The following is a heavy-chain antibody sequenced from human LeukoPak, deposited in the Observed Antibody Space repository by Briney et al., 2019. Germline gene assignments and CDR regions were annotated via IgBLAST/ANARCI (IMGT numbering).Heavy chain of an antibody. V-gene: IGHV4-61*02. J-gene: IGHJ1*01. CDR3: ARVGGYSSPLQH. D-gene: IGHD6-13*01. CDR1: GGSISSGSYY. CDR2: IYTSGST. Sequence: SETLSLTCTVSGGSISSGSYYWSWIRQPAGRGLEWIGRIYTSGSTNYNPSLKSRVTISVDTSKNQFSLKLSSVTAADTAVYYCARVGGYSSPLQHWGQGTLVTVSS.